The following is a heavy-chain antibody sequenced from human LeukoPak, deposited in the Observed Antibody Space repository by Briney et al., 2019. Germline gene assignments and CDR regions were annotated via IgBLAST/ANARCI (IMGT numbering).Heavy chain of an antibody. CDR1: GFIFSSYS. CDR2: ISSTSSTI. D-gene: IGHD3-22*01. J-gene: IGHJ4*02. Sequence: PGGSLRLSCAASGFIFSSYSMNWVRQAPGKGLEWVSYISSTSSTIYYADSVKGRSTISRDNAKNSLYLQMNSLRAEDTAVYYCARVLHKRNYDSSTYYGYWGQGTLVTVSS. CDR3: ARVLHKRNYDSSTYYGY. V-gene: IGHV3-48*01.